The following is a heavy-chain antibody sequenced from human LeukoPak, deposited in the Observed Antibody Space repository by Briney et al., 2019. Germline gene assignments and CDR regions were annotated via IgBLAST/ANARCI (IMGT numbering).Heavy chain of an antibody. CDR3: ARHAQGTGWLVVFDY. J-gene: IGHJ4*02. V-gene: IGHV5-10-1*01. D-gene: IGHD6-19*01. CDR1: GYSFTSYW. CDR2: IDPSDSYT. Sequence: GESLKISSKGSGYSFTSYWISWVRPMPGKGLEWMGRIDPSDSYTNYSPSFQGHVTISADKSTSTTYLQWSSLKASDTAMYYCARHAQGTGWLVVFDYWGQGTLVTVSS.